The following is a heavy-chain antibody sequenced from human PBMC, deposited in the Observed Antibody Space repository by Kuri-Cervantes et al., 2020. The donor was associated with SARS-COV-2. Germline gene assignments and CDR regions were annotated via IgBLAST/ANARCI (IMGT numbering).Heavy chain of an antibody. J-gene: IGHJ4*02. CDR2: IYSGGST. V-gene: IGHV3-53*05. Sequence: GESLKISCAASGFTVSSNYMSWVRQAPGKGLEWVSVIYSGGSTYYADSVKGRFTISRDNSKNTLYLQMNSLRVEDTAVYYCARDSNDYVWGGYRSLDYWGQGTLVTVSS. CDR3: ARDSNDYVWGGYRSLDY. D-gene: IGHD3-16*02. CDR1: GFTVSSNY.